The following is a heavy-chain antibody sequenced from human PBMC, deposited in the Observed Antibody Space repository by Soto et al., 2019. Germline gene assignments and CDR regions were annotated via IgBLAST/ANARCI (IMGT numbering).Heavy chain of an antibody. CDR3: ARSRSWNYDLDY. CDR1: GGSISSGGYY. V-gene: IGHV4-31*03. D-gene: IGHD1-7*01. CDR2: IYYSGST. Sequence: LTCTVSGGSISSGGYYWSWIRQHPGKGLEWIGYIYYSGSTYYNPSLKSRVTISVDTSKNQFSLKLRSVTAADTAVYYGARSRSWNYDLDYWGQGTLVTVTS. J-gene: IGHJ4*02.